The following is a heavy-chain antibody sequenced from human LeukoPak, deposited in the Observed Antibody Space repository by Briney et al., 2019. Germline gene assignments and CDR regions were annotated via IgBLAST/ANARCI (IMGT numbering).Heavy chain of an antibody. V-gene: IGHV3-7*01. D-gene: IGHD5-24*01. CDR3: ARGGGYYFDY. CDR2: IKEDGSEK. J-gene: IGHJ4*02. Sequence: PGGSLRLSCAASGFTFSTYWMSWVRQAPGKGLEWVANIKEDGSEKYYVDSVKGRFTISRDDAKNSLYLQMNSLRAEDTAVYYCARGGGYYFDYLGQGTLVTVSS. CDR1: GFTFSTYW.